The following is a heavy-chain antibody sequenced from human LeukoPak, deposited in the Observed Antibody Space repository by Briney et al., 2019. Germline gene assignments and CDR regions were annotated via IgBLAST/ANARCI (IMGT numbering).Heavy chain of an antibody. V-gene: IGHV1-69*05. CDR3: ARAHWNEYNWFDP. CDR2: IIPIFGTA. J-gene: IGHJ5*02. D-gene: IGHD1-1*01. Sequence: GASVKVSCKASGGTFSSYAISWVRQAPGQGLEWMGGIIPIFGTANYAQKFQGRVTITTDESTSTAYMELSSLRSEDTAVYYCARAHWNEYNWFDPWGQGTLVTVSS. CDR1: GGTFSSYA.